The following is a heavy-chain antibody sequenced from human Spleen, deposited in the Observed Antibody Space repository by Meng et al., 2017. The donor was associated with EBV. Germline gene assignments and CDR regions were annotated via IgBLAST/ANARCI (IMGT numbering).Heavy chain of an antibody. Sequence: QVSVPQGGPGLWKPSGPLSLTCAVYGGSFSGYYWSWIRQPPGKGLEWIGEINHSGSTNYNPSLKSRVTISVDTSKNQFSLKLSSVTAADTAVYYCAREGYSYGKGAHDYWGQGTLVTVSS. V-gene: IGHV4-34*01. CDR2: INHSGST. J-gene: IGHJ4*02. CDR1: GGSFSGYY. D-gene: IGHD5-18*01. CDR3: AREGYSYGKGAHDY.